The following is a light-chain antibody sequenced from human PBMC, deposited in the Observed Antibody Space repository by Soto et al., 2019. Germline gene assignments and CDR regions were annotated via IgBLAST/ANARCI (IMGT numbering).Light chain of an antibody. V-gene: IGLV2-14*01. Sequence: QSALTQPASVSGSPGQSITISCTGTSSDVGGYNYVSWYQQHPGKAPKLMIYEVSNRPSGVSNRFSGSKSGNTASLTISGLPAEDGADYYCSSYTSSSTYVFGTGTKLTVL. CDR1: SSDVGGYNY. CDR2: EVS. CDR3: SSYTSSSTYV. J-gene: IGLJ1*01.